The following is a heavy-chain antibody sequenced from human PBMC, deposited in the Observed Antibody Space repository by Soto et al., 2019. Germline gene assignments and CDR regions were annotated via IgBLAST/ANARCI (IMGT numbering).Heavy chain of an antibody. Sequence: GGSLRLSCAASGFTFSSYSMNWVRQAPGKGLEWVSSISSSSSYIYYADSVKGRFTISRDNAKNSLFLQMNSLRAEDTAVYYCARAVSLGGYYDFWSGPLDVWGQGTTVTVSS. CDR2: ISSSSSYI. D-gene: IGHD3-3*01. CDR3: ARAVSLGGYYDFWSGPLDV. CDR1: GFTFSSYS. J-gene: IGHJ6*02. V-gene: IGHV3-21*01.